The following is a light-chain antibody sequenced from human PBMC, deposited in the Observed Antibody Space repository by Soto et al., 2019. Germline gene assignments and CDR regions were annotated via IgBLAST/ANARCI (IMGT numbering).Light chain of an antibody. V-gene: IGKV3-11*01. CDR2: DSF. CDR3: LQRATCPWT. J-gene: IGKJ1*01. CDR1: QSIAIY. Sequence: IVLTQSPATLSFSPGESATLSCRASQSIAIYLAWYQQKSGQSPRLLIYDSFNRAPGIPDRFSGSGSGTDFTLTISSLEPEDFAVYYCLQRATCPWTFGQGTTVEIK.